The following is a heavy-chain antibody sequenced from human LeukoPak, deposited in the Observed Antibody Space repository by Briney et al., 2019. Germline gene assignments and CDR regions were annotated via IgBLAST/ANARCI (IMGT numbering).Heavy chain of an antibody. CDR2: IRNKANSYAT. V-gene: IGHV3-73*01. J-gene: IGHJ6*02. CDR1: GFTSSGSA. D-gene: IGHD3-16*01. CDR3: TRGIGGNGYYYSGMDV. Sequence: PGGSLRLSCAASGFTSSGSAMHWVRQASGKGLEWVGRIRNKANSYATGYAASVKGRFTISGDDSKNTAYLQMNSLKTEDTAVYYCTRGIGGNGYYYSGMDVWGQGTTVTVSS.